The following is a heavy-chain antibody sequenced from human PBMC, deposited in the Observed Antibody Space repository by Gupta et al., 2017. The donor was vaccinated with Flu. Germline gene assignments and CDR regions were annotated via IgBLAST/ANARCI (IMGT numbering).Heavy chain of an antibody. CDR3: AKEERRGAVAGILDY. CDR1: GFTFSSYG. CDR2: ISYDGSNK. J-gene: IGHJ4*02. D-gene: IGHD6-19*01. Sequence: QVQLVESGGGVVQPGRSLRLSCAASGFTFSSYGMHWVRQAPGKGLEWVAVISYDGSNKYYADSVKGRFTISRDNSKNTLYLQMNSLRAEDTAVYYCAKEERRGAVAGILDYWGQGTLVTVSS. V-gene: IGHV3-30*18.